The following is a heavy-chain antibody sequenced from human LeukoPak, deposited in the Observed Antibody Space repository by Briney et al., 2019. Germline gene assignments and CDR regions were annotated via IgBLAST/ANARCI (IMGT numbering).Heavy chain of an antibody. CDR1: SGSISSSSYY. Sequence: SETLSLTCTVSSGSISSSSYYWGWIRQPPGKGLEWIGSIYHSGSTYYNPSLKSRVTISVDRSKNQFSLKLSSVTAADTAVYYCARAFPLYDYYGSGSYNFWFDPWGQGTLVTVSS. CDR3: ARAFPLYDYYGSGSYNFWFDP. V-gene: IGHV4-39*07. J-gene: IGHJ5*02. D-gene: IGHD3-10*01. CDR2: IYHSGST.